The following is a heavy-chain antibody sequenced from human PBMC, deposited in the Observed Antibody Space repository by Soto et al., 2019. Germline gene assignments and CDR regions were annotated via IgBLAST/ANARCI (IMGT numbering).Heavy chain of an antibody. V-gene: IGHV3-30-3*01. J-gene: IGHJ6*02. CDR2: ISYDGSNK. D-gene: IGHD4-17*01. CDR1: GFTFSSYA. CDR3: ARAKKLRGYGGNSPFPPYYYGMDV. Sequence: QVQLVESGGGVVQPGRSLRLSCAASGFTFSSYAMHWVRQAPGKGLEWVAVISYDGSNKYYADSVKGRFTISRDNSKNTAYLQMNSLRAEDTAVYYCARAKKLRGYGGNSPFPPYYYGMDVWGQGTTVTVSS.